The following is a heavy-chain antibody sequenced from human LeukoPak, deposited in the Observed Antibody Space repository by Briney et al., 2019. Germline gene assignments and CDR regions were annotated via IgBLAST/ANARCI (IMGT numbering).Heavy chain of an antibody. CDR3: ARVTKYSSGTTADY. Sequence: ASVKVSFKASGYTFTSYGISWVRQAPGQGPEWMGWISAYNGNTNYAQKLQGRVTMTTDTSTSTAYMELRSLRSDDTAVYYCARVTKYSSGTTADYWGQGTLVTVSS. V-gene: IGHV1-18*01. CDR2: ISAYNGNT. D-gene: IGHD6-19*01. J-gene: IGHJ4*02. CDR1: GYTFTSYG.